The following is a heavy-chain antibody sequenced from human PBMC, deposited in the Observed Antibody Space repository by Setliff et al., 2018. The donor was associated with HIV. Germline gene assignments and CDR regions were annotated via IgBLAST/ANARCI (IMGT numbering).Heavy chain of an antibody. D-gene: IGHD3-10*01. V-gene: IGHV1-69*10. J-gene: IGHJ5*02. CDR2: IIPILGIA. CDR1: GGTFSGYA. CDR3: ARQNRYYYGSGSFHNWFDP. Sequence: SVKVSCKASGGTFSGYAISWVRQAPGQGLEWMGGIIPILGIANYAQKFQGRVTITADKSTSTAYMELSSLRSEDTAVYYCARQNRYYYGSGSFHNWFDPWGQGTLVTVSS.